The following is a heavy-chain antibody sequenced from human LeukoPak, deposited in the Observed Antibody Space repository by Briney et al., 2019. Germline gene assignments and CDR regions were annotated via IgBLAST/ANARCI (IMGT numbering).Heavy chain of an antibody. Sequence: PGGSLRLSCAASGFSFSDYWMSWVRQVPGKGPEWVANIKQDGSEKYYVDSVKGRFTISRDNAENSLFLQMSSLRAEDTAIYYCARDKIVGPTNFDYWGQGTLVTVSS. CDR3: ARDKIVGPTNFDY. V-gene: IGHV3-7*05. CDR2: IKQDGSEK. D-gene: IGHD1-26*01. J-gene: IGHJ4*02. CDR1: GFSFSDYW.